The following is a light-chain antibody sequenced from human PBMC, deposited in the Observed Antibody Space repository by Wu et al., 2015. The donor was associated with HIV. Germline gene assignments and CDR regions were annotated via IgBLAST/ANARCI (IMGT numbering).Light chain of an antibody. J-gene: IGKJ5*01. CDR2: GAS. CDR3: QHYGDSPSIT. V-gene: IGKV3-20*01. Sequence: EIVLTQSPGTLSLSPGERATLSCRASQSVRRGYLAWYQQKPGQAPRLLIYGASTRASGIPDRFSGSGSGTDFTLTISRLEPEDFAVFYCQHYGDSPSITFGQGTRLEIK. CDR1: QSVRRGY.